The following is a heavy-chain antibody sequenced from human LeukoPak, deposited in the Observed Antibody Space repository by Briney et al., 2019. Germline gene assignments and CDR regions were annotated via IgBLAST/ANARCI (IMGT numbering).Heavy chain of an antibody. V-gene: IGHV4-4*07. D-gene: IGHD3-3*01. Sequence: SETLSLTCTVSGVSISSYYWSWIRQPAGKGLEWIGRISVSGSTNYNPSLKSRVTMSVDTSKIQFSLKLSSVAAADTAVYYCARGNYEIDYWGQGTLVTVSS. CDR3: ARGNYEIDY. CDR2: ISVSGST. J-gene: IGHJ4*02. CDR1: GVSISSYY.